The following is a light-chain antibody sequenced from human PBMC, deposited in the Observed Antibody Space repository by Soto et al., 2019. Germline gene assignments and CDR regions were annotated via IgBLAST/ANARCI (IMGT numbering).Light chain of an antibody. V-gene: IGKV1-5*01. CDR3: QQYNSYSPWT. J-gene: IGKJ1*01. CDR2: DAS. Sequence: DIQMTQSPSTLSASVGDRVTITCRASQSISSWLAWYQQKPGKAPKLLIYDASSLESGVPSRFRGSGSGTEFTLTISSLQPDDFATYYCQQYNSYSPWTFGQGTKLEIK. CDR1: QSISSW.